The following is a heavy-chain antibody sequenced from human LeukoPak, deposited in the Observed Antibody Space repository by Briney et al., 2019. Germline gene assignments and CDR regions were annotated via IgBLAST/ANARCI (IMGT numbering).Heavy chain of an antibody. CDR2: INPNRGST. V-gene: IGHV1-46*01. J-gene: IGHJ4*02. CDR1: GYTFTSYY. Sequence: ASVKVSCTASGYTFTSYYMYWVRQAPGQGLEWMGIINPNRGSTNYAQKFRGRVTMTRDMSTSTVYMELSSLRSEDTAVYYCATGAHVRVYDSNPYYGHYWGQGTLVTVSS. D-gene: IGHD3-22*01. CDR3: ATGAHVRVYDSNPYYGHY.